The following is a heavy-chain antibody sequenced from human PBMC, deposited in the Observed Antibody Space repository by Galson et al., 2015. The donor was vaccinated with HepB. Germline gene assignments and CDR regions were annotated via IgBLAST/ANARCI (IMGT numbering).Heavy chain of an antibody. V-gene: IGHV1-3*01. CDR1: GYTFTSFA. CDR3: ARETAWAANGDYYMDV. Sequence: SVKVSCKASGYTFTSFAMHWVRQAPGQRPEWMGWITAGLGETKYSQKFQGRVTLSRDKSASTAYMELRSLRSEDTAVYYCARETAWAANGDYYMDVWGKGTTVTVSS. D-gene: IGHD1-26*01. J-gene: IGHJ6*03. CDR2: ITAGLGET.